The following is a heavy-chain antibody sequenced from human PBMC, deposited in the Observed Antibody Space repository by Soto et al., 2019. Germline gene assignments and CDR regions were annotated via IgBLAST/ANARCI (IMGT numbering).Heavy chain of an antibody. D-gene: IGHD5-18*01. CDR3: ARDPSYGPYYYGMDV. CDR2: ISYDGSNK. J-gene: IGHJ6*02. Sequence: SCKASGYTFTSYAMHWVRQAPGKGLEWVAVISYDGSNKYYADSVKGRFTISRDNSKNTLYLQMNSLRAEDTAVYYCARDPSYGPYYYGMDVWGQGTTVTVSS. CDR1: GYTFTSYA. V-gene: IGHV3-30-3*01.